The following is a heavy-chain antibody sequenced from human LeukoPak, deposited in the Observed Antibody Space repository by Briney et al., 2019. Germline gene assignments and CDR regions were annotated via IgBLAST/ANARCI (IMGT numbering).Heavy chain of an antibody. CDR3: ASLYSSSAYNWFDP. V-gene: IGHV4-34*01. J-gene: IGHJ5*02. CDR2: INHSGST. CDR1: GGSFSGYY. D-gene: IGHD6-6*01. Sequence: SETLSLTCAVYGGSFSGYYWSWIRQPPGKGLEWIGEINHSGSTNYNPSLKSRVTISVDTSKNQFSPKLSSVTAADTAVYYCASLYSSSAYNWFDPWGQGTLVTVSS.